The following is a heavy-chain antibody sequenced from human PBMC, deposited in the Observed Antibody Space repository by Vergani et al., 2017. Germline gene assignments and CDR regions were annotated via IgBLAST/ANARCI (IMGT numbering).Heavy chain of an antibody. CDR2: IGTAGDT. Sequence: EVQLVESGGGLVQPGGSLRLSCAASGFTFSSYDMHWVRQATGKGLEWVSAIGTAGDTYYPGSVKGRFTISRENAKISLYLQMNSLRAGDTAIYYCARAVSTTVGDPPGYWGQGTLVTVSS. CDR3: ARAVSTTVGDPPGY. V-gene: IGHV3-13*01. D-gene: IGHD4-23*01. CDR1: GFTFSSYD. J-gene: IGHJ4*02.